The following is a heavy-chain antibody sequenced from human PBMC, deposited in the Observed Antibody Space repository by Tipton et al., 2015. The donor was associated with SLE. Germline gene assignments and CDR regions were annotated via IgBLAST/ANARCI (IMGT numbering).Heavy chain of an antibody. V-gene: IGHV4-39*07. J-gene: IGHJ5*02. D-gene: IGHD2-21*01. CDR1: GFTFSSYDI. Sequence: LRLSCAASGFTFSSYDIIWVRQAPGKGLEWVGSIYYSGSTYYNPSLKSRVTISVDTSKNQFSLKLSSVTAADTAVYYCARAGGGDSNWFDPWGQGTLVTVSS. CDR3: ARAGGGDSNWFDP. CDR2: IYYSGST.